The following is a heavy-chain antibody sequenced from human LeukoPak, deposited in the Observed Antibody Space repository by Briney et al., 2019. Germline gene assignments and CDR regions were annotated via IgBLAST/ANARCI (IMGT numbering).Heavy chain of an antibody. J-gene: IGHJ5*02. D-gene: IGHD6-19*01. Sequence: GGSLRLSCAASGFTFDDYAMHWVRQAPGKGLEWVSGISWNSGSIGYADSVKGRFTISRDNAKNSLYLQMNSLRAEDTAVYYCARDPYSSGWYGNENYYWFDPWGQGTLVTVSS. V-gene: IGHV3-9*01. CDR2: ISWNSGSI. CDR1: GFTFDDYA. CDR3: ARDPYSSGWYGNENYYWFDP.